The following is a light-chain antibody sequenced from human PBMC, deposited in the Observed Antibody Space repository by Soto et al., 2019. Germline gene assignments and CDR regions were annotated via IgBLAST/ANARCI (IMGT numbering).Light chain of an antibody. CDR3: QQANSFPFT. Sequence: DIQMTQSPSSVSASVGDRVTITCRASQIINKWLAWYQQKPGKAPTLLIYAASTLQSGVPSRFSGSGSGSDITLTISSLQTEDFATYYCQQANSFPFTFGPGTKVDIK. V-gene: IGKV1-12*02. J-gene: IGKJ3*01. CDR2: AAS. CDR1: QIINKW.